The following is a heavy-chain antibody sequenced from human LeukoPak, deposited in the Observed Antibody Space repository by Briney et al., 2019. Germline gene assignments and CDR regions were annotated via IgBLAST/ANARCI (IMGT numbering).Heavy chain of an antibody. CDR3: ARDKGYVGAYEAFDM. Sequence: HTGGSLRLSCAASGFTFSTYSMNWVRQAPGKGLEWVSYISSSSSIIYYADSVKGRFTISRDSAKNSLYLQMNSLRVEDTAFYFCARDKGYVGAYEAFDMWGQGTMVTVSS. J-gene: IGHJ3*02. V-gene: IGHV3-48*04. CDR1: GFTFSTYS. CDR2: ISSSSSII. D-gene: IGHD3-10*02.